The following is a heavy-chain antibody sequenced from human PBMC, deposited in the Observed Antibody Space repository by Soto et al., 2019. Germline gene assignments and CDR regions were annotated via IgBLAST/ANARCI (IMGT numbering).Heavy chain of an antibody. CDR3: AKEDDYYGSGSYFPIILDY. CDR1: GFTFSSYA. V-gene: IGHV3-23*01. CDR2: ISGSGGST. J-gene: IGHJ4*02. Sequence: GGSLRLSCAASGFTFSSYAMSWVRQAPGKGLEWVSAISGSGGSTYYADSVKGRFTISRDNSKNTLYLQMNSLRAEDTAVYYCAKEDDYYGSGSYFPIILDYWGQGTLVTVSS. D-gene: IGHD3-10*01.